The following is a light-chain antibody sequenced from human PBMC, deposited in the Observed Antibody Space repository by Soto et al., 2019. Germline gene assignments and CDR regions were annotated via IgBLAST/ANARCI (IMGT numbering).Light chain of an antibody. CDR1: QDISNY. CDR2: DAS. Sequence: DIQMTQSPSSLSASVGDRVTITCQASQDISNYLNWYQQKPGKAPKLLIYDASNLETGVASRFSGSGSGTDFTFTISSLQPEDIATYYCQQYDNLPRTFGGGTKVEIK. V-gene: IGKV1-33*01. J-gene: IGKJ4*01. CDR3: QQYDNLPRT.